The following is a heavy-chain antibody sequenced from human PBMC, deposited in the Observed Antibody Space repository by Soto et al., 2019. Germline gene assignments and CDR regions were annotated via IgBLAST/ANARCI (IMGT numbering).Heavy chain of an antibody. CDR2: IYYSGST. Sequence: SETLSLTCTVSGGSISSYYWSWIRQPPGKGLEWIGYIYYSGSTNCNPSLKSRVTISVDTSKNQFSLKLSSVTAADTAVYYCARASDNWNPHGFDPWGQGTLVTVSP. J-gene: IGHJ5*02. D-gene: IGHD1-20*01. CDR1: GGSISSYY. CDR3: ARASDNWNPHGFDP. V-gene: IGHV4-59*01.